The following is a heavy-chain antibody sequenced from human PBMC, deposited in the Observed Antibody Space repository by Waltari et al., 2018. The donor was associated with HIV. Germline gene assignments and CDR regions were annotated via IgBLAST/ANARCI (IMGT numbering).Heavy chain of an antibody. Sequence: EMQLVESGGGLRKRGGAVRPPRPAPGFSFRSSWMSGVLQAPGKGLEWVGRIKTKTDGGTTDSAAPVKGRFTISRDDSKNTLYLQMNNLKTEDTAVYYCATDRRGAFDIWGQGTMVTVSS. CDR2: IKTKTDGGTT. CDR1: GFSFRSSW. J-gene: IGHJ3*02. V-gene: IGHV3-15*01. CDR3: ATDRRGAFDI.